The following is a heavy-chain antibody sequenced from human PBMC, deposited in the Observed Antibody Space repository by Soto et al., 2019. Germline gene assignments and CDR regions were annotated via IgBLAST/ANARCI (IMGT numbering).Heavy chain of an antibody. V-gene: IGHV4-31*03. J-gene: IGHJ5*02. Sequence: PSETLSLTCPVSGDSISSGGYYWTWIRQYPGKGLEWIGFIYYRGATYYNPSLKSRVTISVDTSKNQFSLKLNSVTAADTAVYYCARDLRGRGSGRFDPWGQGTPVTVSS. D-gene: IGHD3-10*01. CDR3: ARDLRGRGSGRFDP. CDR2: IYYRGAT. CDR1: GDSISSGGYY.